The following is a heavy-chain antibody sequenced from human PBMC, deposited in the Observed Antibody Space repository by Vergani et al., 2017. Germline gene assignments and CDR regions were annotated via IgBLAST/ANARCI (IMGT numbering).Heavy chain of an antibody. D-gene: IGHD2-2*01. J-gene: IGHJ4*02. Sequence: QVQLVESGGGVVQPGGSLRLSCIASGFTFRIYGMHWVRQAPGKGLEWVAFIRYDGTKRFYGDSVKGRFTISRDNAKNSLYLQMNSLRAEDTAVYYCASSILSSTSCFDWGQGTLVTVSS. CDR2: IRYDGTKR. CDR1: GFTFRIYG. CDR3: ASSILSSTSCFD. V-gene: IGHV3-30*02.